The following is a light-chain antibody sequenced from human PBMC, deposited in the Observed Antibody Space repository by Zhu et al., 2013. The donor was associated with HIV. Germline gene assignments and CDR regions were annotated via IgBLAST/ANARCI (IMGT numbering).Light chain of an antibody. CDR1: QSISSW. CDR2: KAS. Sequence: DIQMTQSPSTLSASVGDRVTITCRASQSISSWLAWYQQKPGKAPKLLIYKASSLESGVPSRFSGSGSETEFTLTISSLQPDDFATYYCQQYYSYLYSFGQGTKLDIK. CDR3: QQYYSYLYS. J-gene: IGKJ2*03. V-gene: IGKV1-5*03.